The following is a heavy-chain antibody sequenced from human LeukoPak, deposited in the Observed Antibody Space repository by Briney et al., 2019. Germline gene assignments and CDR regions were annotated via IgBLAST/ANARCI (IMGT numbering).Heavy chain of an antibody. J-gene: IGHJ4*02. Sequence: WSLRLSCAASGFTFSSYGMSWVRQALGKGLEWVSAISGSGGSTYYADSVKGRFTISRDNSKNTLYLQMNSLRAEDTAVYYCAKYDSSGLALDYWGQGTLVTVSS. CDR1: GFTFSSYG. CDR2: ISGSGGST. CDR3: AKYDSSGLALDY. V-gene: IGHV3-23*01. D-gene: IGHD3-22*01.